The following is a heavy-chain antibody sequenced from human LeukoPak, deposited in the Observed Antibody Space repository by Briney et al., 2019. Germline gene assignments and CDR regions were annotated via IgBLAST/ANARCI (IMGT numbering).Heavy chain of an antibody. CDR1: GFIFSNYA. V-gene: IGHV3-23*01. Sequence: PGGSLRLSCAASGFIFSNYAMTWVRQAPGKGLEWVSILGGLSESVYYPDSVKGRFTVSRDNSKDTLYLEINSLRGEDTATYYCARRWLGDPYGMDVWGQRTTVTVSS. J-gene: IGHJ6*02. CDR2: LGGLSESV. CDR3: ARRWLGDPYGMDV. D-gene: IGHD3-10*01.